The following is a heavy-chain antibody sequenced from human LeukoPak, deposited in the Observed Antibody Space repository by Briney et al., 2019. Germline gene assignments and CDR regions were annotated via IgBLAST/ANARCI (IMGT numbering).Heavy chain of an antibody. D-gene: IGHD3-9*01. Sequence: ASVKVSCKASGGTFSSYAISWVRQAPGQGLEWMGGIIPIFGTASYAQKFQGRVTITADESTSTAYMELSSLRSEDTAVYYCATVVQDYDILTGSPRHHYGMDVWGQGTTVTVSS. CDR3: ATVVQDYDILTGSPRHHYGMDV. J-gene: IGHJ6*02. V-gene: IGHV1-69*13. CDR1: GGTFSSYA. CDR2: IIPIFGTA.